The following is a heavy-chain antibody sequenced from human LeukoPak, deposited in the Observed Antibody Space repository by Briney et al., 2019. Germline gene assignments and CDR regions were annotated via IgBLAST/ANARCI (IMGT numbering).Heavy chain of an antibody. CDR1: GFTFSSYS. D-gene: IGHD6-13*01. V-gene: IGHV3-21*01. CDR3: ARVGSSSWYPDY. CDR2: ISSSSSYI. Sequence: GGSLRLSCAASGFTFSSYSMNWVRQAPGKGLEWVSSISSSSSYIYYADSVKSRFTISRDNAKNSLYLQMNSLRAEDTAVYYCARVGSSSWYPDYWGQGTLVTVSS. J-gene: IGHJ4*02.